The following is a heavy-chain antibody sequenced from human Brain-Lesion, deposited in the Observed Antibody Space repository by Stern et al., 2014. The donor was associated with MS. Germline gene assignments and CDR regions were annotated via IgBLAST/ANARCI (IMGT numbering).Heavy chain of an antibody. CDR2: LHSRTDGGTS. CDR1: GFTFSNVW. D-gene: IGHD5-18*01. J-gene: IGHJ4*02. V-gene: IGHV3-15*05. Sequence: VQLVQSGGGLVKPGGSLTLSCAGSGFTFSNVWMNWVRQAPGKGLEWAAPLHSRTDGGTSDYAAPVKGRFTISRDDSKNTLYLQIDNLRADDTAVYYCTTIGYSASRSGFFDFWGQGTLVTVSS. CDR3: TTIGYSASRSGFFDF.